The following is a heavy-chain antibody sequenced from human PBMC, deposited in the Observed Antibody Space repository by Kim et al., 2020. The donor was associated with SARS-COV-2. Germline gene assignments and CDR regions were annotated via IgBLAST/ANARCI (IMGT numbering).Heavy chain of an antibody. CDR2: IIPILGIA. D-gene: IGHD3-9*01. Sequence: SVKVSCKASGGTFSSYAISWVRQAPGQGLEWMGRIIPILGIANHAQKFQGRVTITADKSTSTAYMELSSLRSEDTAVYYCARSSYDILTGQEQPYYYYYGMDVWGQGTTVTVSS. CDR1: GGTFSSYA. CDR3: ARSSYDILTGQEQPYYYYYGMDV. J-gene: IGHJ6*02. V-gene: IGHV1-69*04.